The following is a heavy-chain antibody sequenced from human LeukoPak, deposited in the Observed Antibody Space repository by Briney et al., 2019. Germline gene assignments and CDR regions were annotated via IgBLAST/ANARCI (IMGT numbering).Heavy chain of an antibody. J-gene: IGHJ4*02. V-gene: IGHV3-7*04. Sequence: TGGSLRLSCPGSGFTFSSAWMSWVRQAPGKGLEWVANIKQDGSEKYYVDSVKGRFTISRDNAKNSLYLQMNSLRAEDTAVYYCARAEYDYVWGSYHNYFDYWGQGTLVTVSS. CDR2: IKQDGSEK. CDR1: GFTFSSAW. CDR3: ARAEYDYVWGSYHNYFDY. D-gene: IGHD3-16*02.